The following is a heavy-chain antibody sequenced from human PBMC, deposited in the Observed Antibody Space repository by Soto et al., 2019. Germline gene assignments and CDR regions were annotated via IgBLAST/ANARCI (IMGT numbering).Heavy chain of an antibody. V-gene: IGHV1-46*01. CDR1: GYTFTSFD. Sequence: ASVKVSCKASGYTFTSFDVHWVRQAPGQGLEWMGIVNPSGGGTSYAQKFQGRVTVTRDTSTSTVYMELSSLRSEDTAVYYCATVFLEWPLDVWGQGTTVTVSS. J-gene: IGHJ6*02. CDR2: VNPSGGGT. D-gene: IGHD3-3*01. CDR3: ATVFLEWPLDV.